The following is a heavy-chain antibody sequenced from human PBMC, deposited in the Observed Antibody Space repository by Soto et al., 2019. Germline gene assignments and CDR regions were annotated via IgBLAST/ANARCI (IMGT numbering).Heavy chain of an antibody. CDR3: ARDRVYYGDGNWFDP. CDR1: GFTFSSYG. J-gene: IGHJ5*02. Sequence: QVQLVESGGGVVQPGRSLRLSCAASGFTFSSYGMHWVRQAPGKGLEWVAVIWYDGSNKYYADSVKGRFTISRDNSKNTLYLQMNSLRAEDTAVYYCARDRVYYGDGNWFDPWGQGTLVTVSS. D-gene: IGHD4-17*01. V-gene: IGHV3-33*01. CDR2: IWYDGSNK.